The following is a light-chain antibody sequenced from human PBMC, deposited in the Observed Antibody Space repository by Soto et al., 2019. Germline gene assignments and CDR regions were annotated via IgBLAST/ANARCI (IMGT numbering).Light chain of an antibody. Sequence: EIVLTQSPGTLPLSPGERATLSCRASQSVSSSYLAWYQQKPGQAPRLLIYGASSRATGIPDRFSDSGSGTDFTLTISRLEPEDFAVYYCQQYGSSPLGTFGQGTKVEIK. CDR1: QSVSSSY. CDR2: GAS. CDR3: QQYGSSPLGT. J-gene: IGKJ1*01. V-gene: IGKV3-20*01.